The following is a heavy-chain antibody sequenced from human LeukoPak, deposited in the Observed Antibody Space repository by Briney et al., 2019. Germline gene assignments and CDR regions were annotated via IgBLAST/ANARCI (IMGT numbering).Heavy chain of an antibody. CDR2: INPNSGGT. J-gene: IGHJ4*02. Sequence: ASVKVSCKASGYTFTGYYMHWVRQAPGQGREGMGWINPNSGGTNYAQKLQGRVTMTRDTSISTAYMELRRLRSDDTAGYYCARTLGIAAAGGYFDYWGQGALVTVSS. V-gene: IGHV1-2*02. CDR1: GYTFTGYY. D-gene: IGHD6-13*01. CDR3: ARTLGIAAAGGYFDY.